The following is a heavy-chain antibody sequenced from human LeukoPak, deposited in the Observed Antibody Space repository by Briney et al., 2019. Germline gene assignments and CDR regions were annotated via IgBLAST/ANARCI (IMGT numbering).Heavy chain of an antibody. J-gene: IGHJ4*02. CDR1: GFTFSSYA. CDR2: ASGSGGST. D-gene: IGHD6-25*01. V-gene: IGHV3-23*01. CDR3: ARLGSQGGVAALDY. Sequence: TGGSLRLSCAASGFTFSSYAMSWVRQAPGKGLEWVSSASGSGGSTYYADSVKGRFTISRDNAKNTLYLQMNSLRAEDTAVYYCARLGSQGGVAALDYWGQGTLVTVSS.